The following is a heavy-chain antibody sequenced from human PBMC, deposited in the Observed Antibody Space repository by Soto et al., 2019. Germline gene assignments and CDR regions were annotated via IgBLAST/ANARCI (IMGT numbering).Heavy chain of an antibody. J-gene: IGHJ5*02. CDR1: GGTFSSYT. Sequence: SVKGSCKASGGTFSSYTISWVRQDPGQGLEWMGRIIPILGIANYAQKFQGRVTITADKSTSTAYMELSSLRSEDTAVYYCARDRSVLRYFDWPPGWFDPWGQGTLVTVSS. V-gene: IGHV1-69*04. D-gene: IGHD3-9*01. CDR3: ARDRSVLRYFDWPPGWFDP. CDR2: IIPILGIA.